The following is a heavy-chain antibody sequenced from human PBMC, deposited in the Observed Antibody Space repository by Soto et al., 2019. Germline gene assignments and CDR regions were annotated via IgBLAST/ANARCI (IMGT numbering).Heavy chain of an antibody. J-gene: IGHJ4*02. CDR3: ARGLASGDY. Sequence: QVQLVQPGAEVKKPGASVKLSCKASGYTLTSFYIHWVRQAPGQGLEWMGIINPNGGSTNYAHNFQGRVTMTRDTSTSTVYMALSRLRSEDTAVYYCARGLASGDYWGQGTLVTVSS. D-gene: IGHD6-6*01. V-gene: IGHV1-46*03. CDR1: GYTLTSFY. CDR2: INPNGGST.